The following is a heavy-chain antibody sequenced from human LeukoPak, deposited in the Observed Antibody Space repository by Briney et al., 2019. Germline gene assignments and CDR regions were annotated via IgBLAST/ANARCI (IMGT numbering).Heavy chain of an antibody. J-gene: IGHJ4*02. CDR2: IKKDGSEE. CDR1: GFTFSTYW. Sequence: GESLRLSCAASGFTFSTYWMSWVRQAPGKGLEWVANIKKDGSEEYYADSVKGRFTISRDNPKNSLYLQMNNLRAGDTAVYYCRGVYGDYIRRVYWGQGTLVTVSS. V-gene: IGHV3-7*01. D-gene: IGHD4-17*01. CDR3: RGVYGDYIRRVY.